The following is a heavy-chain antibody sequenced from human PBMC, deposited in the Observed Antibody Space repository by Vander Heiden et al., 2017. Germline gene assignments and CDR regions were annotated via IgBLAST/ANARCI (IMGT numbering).Heavy chain of an antibody. CDR1: GFTVSDSS. V-gene: IGHV3-73*02. CDR3: TNSYYYYYAMDV. CDR2: IRSKANSDAT. Sequence: EVQPVESGGGLVQPGGSLKLCCPASGFTVSDSSMHLVRQASGKGLEWVDRIRSKANSDATAYAASMKGRFTISRDDSKNTAYLQMNSLKTEDTAVYYCTNSYYYYYAMDVWGQGTTVTVSS. J-gene: IGHJ6*02.